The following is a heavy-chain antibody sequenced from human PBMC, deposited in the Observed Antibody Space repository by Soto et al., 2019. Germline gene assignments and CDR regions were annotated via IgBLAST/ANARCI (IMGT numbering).Heavy chain of an antibody. D-gene: IGHD4-17*01. CDR2: MNPDSGNT. Sequence: ASVKVSCKASGYTFTSYDINWVRQATGQGPEWMGWMNPDSGNTGYVQKFQGRVTMTRNTAISTAYMELSSLRSEDTAVYYCAIYGGNSVYFDYWGQGTLVTVSS. CDR3: AIYGGNSVYFDY. J-gene: IGHJ4*02. CDR1: GYTFTSYD. V-gene: IGHV1-8*01.